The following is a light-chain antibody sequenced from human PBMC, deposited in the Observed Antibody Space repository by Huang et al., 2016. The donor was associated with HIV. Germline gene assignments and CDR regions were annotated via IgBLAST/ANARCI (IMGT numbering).Light chain of an antibody. CDR3: MQASHGAAT. CDR2: KLA. Sequence: DVLLTQSPLSLPVTLGQPACITCKSNQSLVYGDGNIYLNWFHQRPGHSPRRLIYKLANRGSGVPDRFSAGGSGTDFTLWISEVEAEDVGDYYCMQASHGAATFGQGTRVDIK. V-gene: IGKV2-30*01. J-gene: IGKJ1*01. CDR1: QSLVYGDGNIY.